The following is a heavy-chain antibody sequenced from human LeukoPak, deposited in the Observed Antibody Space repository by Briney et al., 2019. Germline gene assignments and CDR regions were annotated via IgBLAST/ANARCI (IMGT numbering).Heavy chain of an antibody. J-gene: IGHJ4*02. CDR2: IYHSGRT. V-gene: IGHV4-38-2*02. D-gene: IGHD3-22*01. CDR1: GYSISSGYY. CDR3: ARARLDSSGYYYYGGRLYFDY. Sequence: PSETLSLTCTVSGYSISSGYYWGWIRQPPGKGLEWIGSIYHSGRTFYNPSLKSRVTISVDTSKNQFSLKLSSVTAADTAVYYCARARLDSSGYYYYGGRLYFDYWGQGTLVTVSS.